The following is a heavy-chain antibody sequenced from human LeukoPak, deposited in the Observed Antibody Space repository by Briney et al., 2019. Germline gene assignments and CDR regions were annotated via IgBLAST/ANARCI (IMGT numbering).Heavy chain of an antibody. CDR3: ARAIYLVPGSIRHYYYGMDV. V-gene: IGHV6-1*01. J-gene: IGHJ6*02. Sequence: SQTLSLTCAISGDSFSSNSAAWNWIRQSPSRGLEWLGRTYYRSKWYNDYAVSVKSRITINPDTSKNQFSLQLNSVTPEDTAVYYCARAIYLVPGSIRHYYYGMDVWGQGTTVTVSS. D-gene: IGHD2-2*01. CDR2: TYYRSKWYN. CDR1: GDSFSSNSAA.